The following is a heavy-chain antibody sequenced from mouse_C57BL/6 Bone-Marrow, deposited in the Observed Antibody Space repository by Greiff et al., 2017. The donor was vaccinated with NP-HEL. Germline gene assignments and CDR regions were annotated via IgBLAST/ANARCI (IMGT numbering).Heavy chain of an antibody. D-gene: IGHD1-1*01. Sequence: VKLQESGAELMKPGASVKLSCKATGYTFTGNWIEWVKQRPGHGLEWIGEILPGSGNTYYNERFKGKATFTADTSSNTAYMQLSSLTTEDSAIYYCARDYYGSSYLYYWGQGTTLTVSS. CDR3: ARDYYGSSYLYY. J-gene: IGHJ2*01. V-gene: IGHV1-9*01. CDR1: GYTFTGNW. CDR2: ILPGSGNT.